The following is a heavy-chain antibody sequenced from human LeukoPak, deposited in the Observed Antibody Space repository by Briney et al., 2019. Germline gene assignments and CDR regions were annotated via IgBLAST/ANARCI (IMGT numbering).Heavy chain of an antibody. D-gene: IGHD2-15*01. J-gene: IGHJ2*01. V-gene: IGHV4-39*01. Sequence: SETLSLTCTVSGGSIGSSSYYWGWIRQPPGKGLEWIGSIYYSGSTYYNPSLKSRVTISVDTSKNQFSLKLSSVTAADTAVYYCARHAVVVAEYFDLWGRGTLVTVSS. CDR2: IYYSGST. CDR1: GGSIGSSSYY. CDR3: ARHAVVVAEYFDL.